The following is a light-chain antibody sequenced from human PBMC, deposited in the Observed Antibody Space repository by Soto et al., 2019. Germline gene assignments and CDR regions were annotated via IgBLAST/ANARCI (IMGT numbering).Light chain of an antibody. CDR1: EDIRKY. CDR3: QQYRDLPHT. CDR2: GAS. V-gene: IGKV1-33*01. Sequence: DIHMTQSPSSLSASIGDRVTITCQANEDIRKYLNWYQQKPGKAPKLLIYGASKLETGVPPRFSGNESETEFTFIISSLQHEDFASYCCQQYRDLPHTLGQGTVVEMK. J-gene: IGKJ2*01.